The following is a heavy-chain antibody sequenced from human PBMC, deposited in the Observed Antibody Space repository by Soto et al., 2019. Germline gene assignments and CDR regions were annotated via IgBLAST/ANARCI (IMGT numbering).Heavy chain of an antibody. D-gene: IGHD3-10*01. CDR1: GYTFTSYA. J-gene: IGHJ3*02. CDR2: INAGNGNT. CDR3: ATITMVRGVIVNAFDI. Sequence: ASVKVSCKASGYTFTSYAMHWVRQAPGQRLEWMGWINAGNGNTKYSQKFQGRVTITRDTSASTAYMELSSLRSEDTAVYYCATITMVRGVIVNAFDIWGQGTMVTVS. V-gene: IGHV1-3*01.